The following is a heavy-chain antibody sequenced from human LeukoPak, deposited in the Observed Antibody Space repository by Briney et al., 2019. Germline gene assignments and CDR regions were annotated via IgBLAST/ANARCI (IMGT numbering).Heavy chain of an antibody. CDR1: GFTVSSSS. CDR3: ASPGSGGIADYILPDYSYSMDV. CDR2: IYSDDST. D-gene: IGHD4-11*01. J-gene: IGHJ6*03. Sequence: GGSLSLSCAASGFTVSSSSMIWVRQAPGKGLEWVSVIYSDDSTYYIDSVKGRFTVSRDTSKNTLYLQMNSLRAEDTAVYYCASPGSGGIADYILPDYSYSMDVWGKGTTVTVSS. V-gene: IGHV3-53*01.